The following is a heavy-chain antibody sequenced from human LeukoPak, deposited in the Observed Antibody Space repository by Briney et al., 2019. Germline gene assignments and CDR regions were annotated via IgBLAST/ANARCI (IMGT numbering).Heavy chain of an antibody. D-gene: IGHD3-22*01. Sequence: ASVTVSCKASGYTFTGYYMHWVRQAPGQGLEWMGWINPNSGGTNYAQKFQGRVTMTRDTSISTAYMELSRLRSDDTAVYYCARTVTMIVVVQGYYGMDVWGQGTTVTVSS. J-gene: IGHJ6*02. CDR2: INPNSGGT. CDR3: ARTVTMIVVVQGYYGMDV. V-gene: IGHV1-2*02. CDR1: GYTFTGYY.